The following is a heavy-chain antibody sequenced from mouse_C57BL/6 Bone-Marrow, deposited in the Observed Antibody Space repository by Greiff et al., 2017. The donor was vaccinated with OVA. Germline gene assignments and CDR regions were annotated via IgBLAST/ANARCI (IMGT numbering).Heavy chain of an antibody. J-gene: IGHJ1*03. V-gene: IGHV1-15*01. CDR2: IDPETGGT. D-gene: IGHD1-1*01. CDR3: TRGGITTVVATKYFDV. CDR1: GYTFTDYE. Sequence: VQRVESGAELVRPGASVTLSCKASGYTFTDYEMHWVKQTPVHGLEWIGAIDPETGGTAYNQKFKGKAILTADKSSSTAYMELRSLTSEDSAVYYCTRGGITTVVATKYFDVWGTGTTVTVSS.